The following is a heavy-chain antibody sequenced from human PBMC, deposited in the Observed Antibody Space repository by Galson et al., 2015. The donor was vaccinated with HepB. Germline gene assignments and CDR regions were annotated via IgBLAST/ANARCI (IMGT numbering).Heavy chain of an antibody. J-gene: IGHJ6*02. CDR2: INPSGGST. Sequence: SVKVSCKASGYTFTSYYMHWVRQAPGQGLEWMGIINPSGGSTSYAQKFQGRVTMTRDTFTSTVYMELSSLRSEDTAVYYCAIDLIVVVVAATESSNYYYYGMDVWGQGTTVTVSS. CDR3: AIDLIVVVVAATESSNYYYYGMDV. CDR1: GYTFTSYY. V-gene: IGHV1-46*03. D-gene: IGHD2-15*01.